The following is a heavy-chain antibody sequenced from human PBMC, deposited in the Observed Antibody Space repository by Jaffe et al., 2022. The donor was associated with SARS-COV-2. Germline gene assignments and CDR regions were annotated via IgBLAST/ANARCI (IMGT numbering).Heavy chain of an antibody. CDR1: GFTFSSYW. CDR3: AREGYSGYDYLNYYMDV. D-gene: IGHD5-12*01. V-gene: IGHV3-74*01. Sequence: EVQLVESGGGLVQPGGSLRLSCAASGFTFSSYWMHWVRQAPGKGLVWVSRINSDGSSTSYADSVKGRFTISRDNAKNTLYLQMNSLRAEDTAVYYCAREGYSGYDYLNYYMDVWGKGTTVTVSS. CDR2: INSDGSST. J-gene: IGHJ6*03.